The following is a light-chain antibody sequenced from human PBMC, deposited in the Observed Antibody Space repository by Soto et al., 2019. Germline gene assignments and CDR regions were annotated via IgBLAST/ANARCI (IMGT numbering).Light chain of an antibody. V-gene: IGKV3-20*01. Sequence: EIVLTQSPGTLSLSPGERATLSCRAGQSVSSSYLAWYQQKLGQAPRLLIYGASSRATGIPDRFSGSGSGTDFTLTISRLEPEDFAVYYCQQYGSLPWTFGQGTKVEIK. CDR3: QQYGSLPWT. CDR1: QSVSSSY. CDR2: GAS. J-gene: IGKJ1*01.